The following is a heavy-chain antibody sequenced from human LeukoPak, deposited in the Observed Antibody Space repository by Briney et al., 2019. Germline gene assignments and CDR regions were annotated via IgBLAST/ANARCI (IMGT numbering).Heavy chain of an antibody. D-gene: IGHD3-3*01. CDR1: GYTFTSYD. CDR3: ARGASDFWSGYVNWFDP. Sequence: GASVKVSCKASGYTFTSYDINWVLQAPGQGLEWMGWMNPNSCNTGYAQKFQGRVTMTRNTSISTAYMELSSLRSEDTAVYYCARGASDFWSGYVNWFDPWGQGTLVTVSS. J-gene: IGHJ5*02. V-gene: IGHV1-8*01. CDR2: MNPNSCNT.